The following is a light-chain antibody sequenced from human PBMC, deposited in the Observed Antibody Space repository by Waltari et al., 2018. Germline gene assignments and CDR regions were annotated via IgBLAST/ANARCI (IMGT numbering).Light chain of an antibody. V-gene: IGLV2-14*01. CDR1: SSDVGGYNY. Sequence: QSALTQPASVSGSPGQSITIPCTGTSSDVGGYNYVSWYQQQPGKAPKLMVYDVRKRPSGVSSPSSGSMSGNTASLTITGLQAEDEADYYCSSYRSSSTPVVFGGGTKLTVV. J-gene: IGLJ2*01. CDR3: SSYRSSSTPVV. CDR2: DVR.